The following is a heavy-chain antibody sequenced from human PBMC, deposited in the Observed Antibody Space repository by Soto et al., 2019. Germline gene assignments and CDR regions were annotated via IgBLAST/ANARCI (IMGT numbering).Heavy chain of an antibody. CDR2: IYHGGTT. Sequence: TLSLTFAVSGGVISSGDSSWSFVWQPPGRGLEWIGHIYHGGTTFYNPSLKSRVAISEDRSKNQFSLNLSSLTAAETAMHYSARGDSPYVWFNEFWGKGALLTIYS. J-gene: IGHJ1*01. D-gene: IGHD3-16*01. CDR3: ARGDSPYVWFNEF. CDR1: GGVISSGDSS. V-gene: IGHV4-30-2*01.